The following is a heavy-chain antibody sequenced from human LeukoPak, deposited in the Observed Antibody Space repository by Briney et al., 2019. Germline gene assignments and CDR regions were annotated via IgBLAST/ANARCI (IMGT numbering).Heavy chain of an antibody. CDR1: GFTFSTYW. D-gene: IGHD3-10*01. Sequence: GGSLRLSCAASGFTFSTYWMSWVRQAPGKGLEWVANIKQDGSEKYYVDSVKGRFTISKDNAKNSLFLQMNSLRAENTAVYYCARDLSRSFSMIRGLIQHREFDFWGRGTLVTVSS. J-gene: IGHJ4*02. CDR2: IKQDGSEK. V-gene: IGHV3-7*01. CDR3: ARDLSRSFSMIRGLIQHREFDF.